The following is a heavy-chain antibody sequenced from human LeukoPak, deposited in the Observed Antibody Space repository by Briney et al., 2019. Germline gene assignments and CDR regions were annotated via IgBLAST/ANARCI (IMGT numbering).Heavy chain of an antibody. CDR3: ARDRHSGGWYPFDY. CDR1: GYSISSGYY. Sequence: SETLSLTCTVSGYSISSGYYWGWIRQTPGKGLEWIGSIYHSGSTYYNPSLKSRVIISLDTSKNQFSLKLSSVTAADTAVYYCARDRHSGGWYPFDYWGQGTLVTVSS. V-gene: IGHV4-38-2*02. J-gene: IGHJ4*02. CDR2: IYHSGST. D-gene: IGHD6-19*01.